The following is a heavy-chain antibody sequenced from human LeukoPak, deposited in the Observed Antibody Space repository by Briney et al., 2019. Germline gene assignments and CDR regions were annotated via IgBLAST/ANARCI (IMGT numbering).Heavy chain of an antibody. J-gene: IGHJ4*02. CDR1: GFTFSDYW. CDR2: ISYDGSNK. V-gene: IGHV3-30-3*01. Sequence: GGSLRLSCAASGFTFSDYWMHWVRQAPGKGLEWVAVISYDGSNKYYADSVKGRFTISRDNSKNTLYLQMNSLRAEDTAVYYCARTAGEYYYDSSGYRDWGQGTLVTVSS. CDR3: ARTAGEYYYDSSGYRD. D-gene: IGHD3-22*01.